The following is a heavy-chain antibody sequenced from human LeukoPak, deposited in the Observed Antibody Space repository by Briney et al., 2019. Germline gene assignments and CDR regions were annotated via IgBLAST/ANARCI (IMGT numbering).Heavy chain of an antibody. Sequence: SETLSLTCTVSGGSISSYYWSWIRQPPGQGLEWIGYIYYSGTTNYNPSLKSRVTISVDTSQNQFSLNLSSVTAADTAVYYCARSPLISSGWLGLDSWGQGILVTVSS. CDR1: GGSISSYY. CDR3: ARSPLISSGWLGLDS. D-gene: IGHD6-19*01. J-gene: IGHJ4*02. V-gene: IGHV4-59*08. CDR2: IYYSGTT.